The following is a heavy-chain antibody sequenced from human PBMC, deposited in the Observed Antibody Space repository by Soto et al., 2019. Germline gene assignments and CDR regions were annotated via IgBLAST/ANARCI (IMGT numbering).Heavy chain of an antibody. Sequence: ASVKVSCKAPGYTFTSYAMHWVRQAPGQRLEWMGWINAGNGNTKYSQKFQGRVTITRDTSASTAYMELSSLRSEDTAVYYCARDPTLVGATWGAPDAFDIWGQGTMVTVSS. D-gene: IGHD1-26*01. CDR1: GYTFTSYA. CDR3: ARDPTLVGATWGAPDAFDI. CDR2: INAGNGNT. V-gene: IGHV1-3*01. J-gene: IGHJ3*02.